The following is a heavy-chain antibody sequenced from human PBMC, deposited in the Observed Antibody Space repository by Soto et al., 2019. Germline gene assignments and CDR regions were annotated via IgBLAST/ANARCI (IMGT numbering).Heavy chain of an antibody. V-gene: IGHV1-24*01. CDR2: FDPEDGET. D-gene: IGHD1-26*01. J-gene: IGHJ3*02. CDR1: GYTLTELS. CDR3: ATVTSVGASGAFDI. Sequence: ASVKVSCKVSGYTLTELSMHWVRQAPGKGLEWMGGFDPEDGETIYAQKFQGRVTMTEDTSTDTAYMELSSLRSEDTAVYYCATVTSVGASGAFDIWGQGTMVTVSS.